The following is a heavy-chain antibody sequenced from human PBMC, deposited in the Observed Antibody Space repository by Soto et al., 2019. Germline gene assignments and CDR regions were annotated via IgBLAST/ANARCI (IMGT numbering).Heavy chain of an antibody. D-gene: IGHD2-2*01. CDR2: INPVFHTT. J-gene: IGHJ5*02. Sequence: EASVKVSCKVSGGTFSAYIITWVRQAPGQGLEWMGGINPVFHTTNYAQRFQGRVTITADESTGTVYMDLTRLRSEDTAVYYCAREICASSGCCSWLGPRGKGTLVAVSS. CDR1: GGTFSAYI. CDR3: AREICASSGCCSWLGP. V-gene: IGHV1-69*13.